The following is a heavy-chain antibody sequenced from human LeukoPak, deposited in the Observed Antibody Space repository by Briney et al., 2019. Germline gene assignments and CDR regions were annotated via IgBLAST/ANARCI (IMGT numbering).Heavy chain of an antibody. D-gene: IGHD3-10*01. V-gene: IGHV4-59*08. J-gene: IGHJ3*02. CDR2: IYYSGST. Sequence: SETLSLTGTVSGGSISSYYWSWIRQPPGKGLEWIGYIYYSGSTNYNPSLKSRVTISVDTSKNQFSLKLSSVTAADTAVYYCASYYGSGKPNAFDIWGQGTMVTVSS. CDR1: GGSISSYY. CDR3: ASYYGSGKPNAFDI.